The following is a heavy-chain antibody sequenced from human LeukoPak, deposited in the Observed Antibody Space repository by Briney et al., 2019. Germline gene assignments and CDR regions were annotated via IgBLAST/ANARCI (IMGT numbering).Heavy chain of an antibody. Sequence: GGSLRLSCAASGFTVSSNYMSWVRQTPGKGLEWVSVIYSGGSTDYADSVKGRFTISRDNSKNTLYPQMNSLRAEDTAVYYCARGRYYDSSDYYYPLDYWGQGTLVTVSS. J-gene: IGHJ4*02. CDR2: IYSGGST. CDR3: ARGRYYDSSDYYYPLDY. D-gene: IGHD3-22*01. CDR1: GFTVSSNY. V-gene: IGHV3-66*01.